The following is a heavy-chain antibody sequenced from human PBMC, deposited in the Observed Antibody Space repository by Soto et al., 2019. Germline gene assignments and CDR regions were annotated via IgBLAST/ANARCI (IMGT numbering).Heavy chain of an antibody. CDR1: GGSTSSDNY. CDR3: AREGGESSDGLYYFDS. CDR2: IYYSGNT. J-gene: IGHJ4*02. D-gene: IGHD3-16*01. V-gene: IGHV4-30-4*01. Sequence: SETLSLTCTVYGGSTSSDNYWSLIRQPPGKGLEWIGPIYYSGNTDYNPSLKSRLAISLDTSKNQFSLKLSSVTAADTAVYFCAREGGESSDGLYYFDSWGRGSLVTVS.